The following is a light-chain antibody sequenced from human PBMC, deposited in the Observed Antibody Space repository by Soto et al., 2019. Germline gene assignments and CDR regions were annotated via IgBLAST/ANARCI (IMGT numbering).Light chain of an antibody. Sequence: ESVLTQSPGTLSLSPGERATLSCRASQSVSSYLAWYQQKPGQAPRLLIYGASTRATGIPARFSGSGSGTDFTLTISRLEPEDFAVYYCQQYGSSPWTFGQGTKVDI. CDR2: GAS. J-gene: IGKJ1*01. CDR1: QSVSSY. CDR3: QQYGSSPWT. V-gene: IGKV3-20*01.